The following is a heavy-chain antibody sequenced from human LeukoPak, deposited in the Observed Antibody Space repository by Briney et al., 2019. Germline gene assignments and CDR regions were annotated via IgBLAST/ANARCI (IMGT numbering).Heavy chain of an antibody. CDR2: ISERGGST. CDR3: AKRGVVIRGILVIGYHQEAYHYDF. CDR1: GISLSNYA. J-gene: IGHJ4*02. Sequence: GGSLRLSCVVSGISLSNYAMTWVRQAPGKGLEWVSYISERGGSTTYADTVKGRFTISRDTSLNTLYLQMNNLRAEDTAVYFCAKRGVVIRGILVIGYHQEAYHYDFWGQGVLVTVSS. D-gene: IGHD2/OR15-2a*01. V-gene: IGHV3-23*01.